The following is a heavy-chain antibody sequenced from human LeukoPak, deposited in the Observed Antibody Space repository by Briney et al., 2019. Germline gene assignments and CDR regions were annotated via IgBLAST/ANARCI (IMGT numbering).Heavy chain of an antibody. Sequence: GASVKVSCKASGYTFTSYDINWVRQATGQGLEWMGWMNLNSGNTGYAQKFQGRVTMTRNTSISTAYMELSSLRSEDTAVYYCARGRGYSSSWYDPFYYYCYGMDVWGQGTTVTVSS. J-gene: IGHJ6*02. D-gene: IGHD6-13*01. CDR1: GYTFTSYD. CDR2: MNLNSGNT. CDR3: ARGRGYSSSWYDPFYYYCYGMDV. V-gene: IGHV1-8*01.